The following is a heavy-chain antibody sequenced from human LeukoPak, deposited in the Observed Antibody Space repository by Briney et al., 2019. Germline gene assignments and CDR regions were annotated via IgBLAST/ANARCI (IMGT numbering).Heavy chain of an antibody. CDR2: SIPIFCTA. D-gene: IGHD6-19*01. J-gene: IGHJ6*03. Sequence: SVKVSCKASGGTFSSYAISWVRQAPGQGLEWMGRSIPIFCTANYAQKFQGRVTITTDESTSTAYMERSSLRSEDTAVYYCARGSSGWSTYYYYYMDVWGKGTTVTVSS. CDR3: ARGSSGWSTYYYYYMDV. V-gene: IGHV1-69*05. CDR1: GGTFSSYA.